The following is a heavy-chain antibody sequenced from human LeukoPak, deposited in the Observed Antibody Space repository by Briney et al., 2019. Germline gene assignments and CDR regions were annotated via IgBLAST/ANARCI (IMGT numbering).Heavy chain of an antibody. CDR2: ISAYNGNT. J-gene: IGHJ4*02. CDR1: GYTFTSYG. V-gene: IGHV1-18*01. Sequence: GASVKVSCKASGYTFTSYGISWVRQAPGQGLEWMGWISAYNGNTNYAQKLQGRVTMTTDTSTSTAYMELRSLRSDDTAVYYCARVSRGGTMVRGVMAFDYWGQGTLVTVSS. CDR3: ARVSRGGTMVRGVMAFDY. D-gene: IGHD3-10*01.